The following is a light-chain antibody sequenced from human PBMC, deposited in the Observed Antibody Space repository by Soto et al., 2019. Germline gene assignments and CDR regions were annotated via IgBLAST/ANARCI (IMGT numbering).Light chain of an antibody. Sequence: DIQMTQSPSSLSASIGDRVTITCQASQDIKNYLNWYQQKPGKAPNLLIYEASNLRTGVPSRFSGSGSGSDFTFTISSLQPEDSATYYCQQYDKLPPYTFGQRTKLEIK. CDR1: QDIKNY. CDR3: QQYDKLPPYT. CDR2: EAS. V-gene: IGKV1-33*01. J-gene: IGKJ2*01.